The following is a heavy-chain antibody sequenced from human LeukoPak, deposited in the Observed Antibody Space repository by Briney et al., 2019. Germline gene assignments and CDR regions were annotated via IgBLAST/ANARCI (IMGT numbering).Heavy chain of an antibody. CDR3: ARRAGAYSHPYDY. D-gene: IGHD4/OR15-4a*01. J-gene: IGHJ4*02. Sequence: SETLSLTCTVSGTSIGSRSYYWGWIRQPPGKGLEWIGSLYYSGSTYYNPSLKSRVTMSIDRSKSQFSLRLSSVTAADTAVYYCARRAGAYSHPYDYWGQGTLVTVSS. CDR2: LYYSGST. V-gene: IGHV4-39*07. CDR1: GTSIGSRSYY.